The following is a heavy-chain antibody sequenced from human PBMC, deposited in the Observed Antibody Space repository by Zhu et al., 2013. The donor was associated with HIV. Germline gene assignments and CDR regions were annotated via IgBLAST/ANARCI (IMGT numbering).Heavy chain of an antibody. CDR2: IKGDGSSI. V-gene: IGHV3-74*01. D-gene: IGHD6-6*01. Sequence: EVQLVESGGGLVQPGGSLRLSCAASGFTFRTYWMHWVRQAPGRGLVWVSRIKGDGSSISYADSVKGRFTISRDNAKNTLYLQMNSLRAEDTAVYYCARGDVYTSSSLAYWGQGTLVHRLL. J-gene: IGHJ4*02. CDR1: GFTFRTYW. CDR3: ARGDVYTSSSLAY.